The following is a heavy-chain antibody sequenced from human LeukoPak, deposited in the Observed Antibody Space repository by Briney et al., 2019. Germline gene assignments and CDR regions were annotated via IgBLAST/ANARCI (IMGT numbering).Heavy chain of an antibody. CDR1: GYSFTSYW. CDR2: IYPGDSDT. V-gene: IGHV5-51*01. Sequence: GESLKISCKGSGYSFTSYWIGWVRQMPGKGLEWMGIIYPGDSDTRYSPSFQGQVTISADKSISTAYLQWSSLKASDTAMYYCARKYCSSTSCYKQGRWYFDLWGRGTLVTVSS. CDR3: ARKYCSSTSCYKQGRWYFDL. D-gene: IGHD2-2*02. J-gene: IGHJ2*01.